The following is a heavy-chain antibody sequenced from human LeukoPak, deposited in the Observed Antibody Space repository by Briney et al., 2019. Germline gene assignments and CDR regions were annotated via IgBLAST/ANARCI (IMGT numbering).Heavy chain of an antibody. CDR1: GYSFTSYW. CDR3: ARYFGSGSVLVGLDY. CDR2: IYHGNSDT. J-gene: IGHJ4*02. V-gene: IGHV5-51*01. D-gene: IGHD3-10*01. Sequence: GESLKISCKGSGYSFTSYWIAWMRQMTGKGLEWMGIIYHGNSDTRYSTSFQGQVTISADKAISTAYLQWSSLKASDTAMYYCARYFGSGSVLVGLDYWGQGTLVTVSS.